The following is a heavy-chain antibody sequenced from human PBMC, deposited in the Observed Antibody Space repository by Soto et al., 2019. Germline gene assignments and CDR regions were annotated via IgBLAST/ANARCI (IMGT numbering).Heavy chain of an antibody. CDR3: ARVFCGGNCYPNY. J-gene: IGHJ4*02. D-gene: IGHD2-21*02. V-gene: IGHV4-31*03. Sequence: QVQLQESGPGLVKPSQTLSLTCTVSGGSISSGGYYWRWIRQHPGKGLEWIGYIYYSGSTYYNPSLTSRVTISLDTSKNQFSLKLSSVTAADTAVYYCARVFCGGNCYPNYWGQGTLVTVSS. CDR2: IYYSGST. CDR1: GGSISSGGYY.